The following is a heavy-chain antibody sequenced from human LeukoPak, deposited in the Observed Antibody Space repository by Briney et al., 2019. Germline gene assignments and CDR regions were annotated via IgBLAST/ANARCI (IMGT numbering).Heavy chain of an antibody. CDR3: AKDYAAGRPYYFDS. CDR2: ISCSGVHT. V-gene: IGHV3-23*01. Sequence: GVSLRLSCAASGFILNNYVMKWVPHAPGKGLEWVSSISCSGVHTYYADSVKGRFTISRDNSKNTLYLQMNSLRAGDTAVYYCAKDYAAGRPYYFDSWAQGTLVTVSS. J-gene: IGHJ4*02. CDR1: GFILNNYV. D-gene: IGHD6-13*01.